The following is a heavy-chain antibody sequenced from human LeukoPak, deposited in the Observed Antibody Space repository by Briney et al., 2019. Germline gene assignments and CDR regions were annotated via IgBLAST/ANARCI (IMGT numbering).Heavy chain of an antibody. J-gene: IGHJ4*02. V-gene: IGHV3-48*03. CDR2: ISTFGGTI. CDR1: GFTFSGYE. CDR3: ARDYSYGVHYYFDY. Sequence: GGSLRLSCAASGFTFSGYEMNWVRQAPGKGLEWVSYISTFGGTIYYADSVKGRFTISRDNAKKSLYLQMNNLRAEDTAVYYCARDYSYGVHYYFDYWGQGALVTVSS. D-gene: IGHD5-18*01.